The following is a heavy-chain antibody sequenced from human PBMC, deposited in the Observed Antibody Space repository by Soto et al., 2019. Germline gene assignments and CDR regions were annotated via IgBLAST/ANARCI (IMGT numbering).Heavy chain of an antibody. CDR3: ARVEDDYAMDV. Sequence: SVKVSCKASGGTFSSYTISWVRQAPGQGLEWMGRIIPILGIANYAQKFQGRVTITADKSTSAAYMELSSLRSEDTAVYYCARVEDDYAMDVWGQGTTVTVSS. V-gene: IGHV1-69*02. CDR1: GGTFSSYT. CDR2: IIPILGIA. J-gene: IGHJ6*02.